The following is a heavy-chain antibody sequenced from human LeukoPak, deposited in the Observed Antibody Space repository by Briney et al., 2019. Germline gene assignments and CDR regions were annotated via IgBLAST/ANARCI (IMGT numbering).Heavy chain of an antibody. J-gene: IGHJ6*03. V-gene: IGHV3-30*18. CDR3: ANGYYDFWSGYYKDYYYYMDV. CDR1: GFTFSSCG. D-gene: IGHD3-3*01. CDR2: ISYDGSNK. Sequence: PGGSLRLSCAASGFTFSSCGMHWVRQAPGKGLEWVAVISYDGSNKYYADSVKGRFTISRDNSKNTLYLQMNSLRAEDTAVYYCANGYYDFWSGYYKDYYYYMDVWGKGTTVTVSS.